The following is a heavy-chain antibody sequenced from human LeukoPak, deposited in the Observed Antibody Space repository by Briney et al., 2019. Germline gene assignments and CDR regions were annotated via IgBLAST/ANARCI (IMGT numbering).Heavy chain of an antibody. D-gene: IGHD2/OR15-2a*01. CDR1: GFTFSSYG. CDR3: AKDSAKKYDDY. Sequence: GGSLRLSCAASGFTFSSYGMSWVRQAPGKGLEWVSGISGSDGSTNYADSVKGRFTISRENSKNTLYLQMNSLRAEDTAVYYCAKDSAKKYDDYWGQGTLVTVSS. V-gene: IGHV3-23*01. CDR2: ISGSDGST. J-gene: IGHJ4*02.